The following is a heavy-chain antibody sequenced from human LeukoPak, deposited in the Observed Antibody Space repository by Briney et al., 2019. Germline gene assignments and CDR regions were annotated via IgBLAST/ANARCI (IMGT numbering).Heavy chain of an antibody. V-gene: IGHV3-48*01. CDR2: ISSRSGTT. J-gene: IGHJ4*02. D-gene: IGHD5-24*01. CDR1: GFTFSSYI. Sequence: QTGGSLRLSCAVSGFTFSSYIMNWVRQAPGKGLEWVSYISSRSGTTYYADSVKGRFTISRDNAKNSLYLQMNSLRAEDTAVYFCARQGWLQFNFLDYWGRGTLVTVSS. CDR3: ARQGWLQFNFLDY.